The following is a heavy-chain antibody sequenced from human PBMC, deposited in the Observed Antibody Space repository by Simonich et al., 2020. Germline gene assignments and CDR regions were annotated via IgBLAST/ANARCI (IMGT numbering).Heavy chain of an antibody. Sequence: VQRVQSGAEVKKPGASVKVSCKASGYTYTRSDLNWVRQATGQGREWNGRRNPNSGNTGYAQKFQGRVTITRNTSISTAYMELSSLRSEDTAVYYCARTYGGSYYYFDYWGQGTLVTVSS. D-gene: IGHD1-26*01. CDR3: ARTYGGSYYYFDY. J-gene: IGHJ4*02. CDR2: RNPNSGNT. CDR1: GYTYTRSD. V-gene: IGHV1-8*03.